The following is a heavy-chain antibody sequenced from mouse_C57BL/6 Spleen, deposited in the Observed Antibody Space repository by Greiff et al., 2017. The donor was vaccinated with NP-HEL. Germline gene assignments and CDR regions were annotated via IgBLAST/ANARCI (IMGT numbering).Heavy chain of an antibody. J-gene: IGHJ2*01. Sequence: VQLQQSGAELVKPGASVKMSCKASGYTFTSYWITWVKQRPGQGLEWIGDIYPGSGSTNYNEKFKSKATLTVDTSSSTAYMQLSSLTSEDSAVYYCARSGFYYGSREYYFDYWGQGTTLTVSS. CDR2: IYPGSGST. CDR3: ARSGFYYGSREYYFDY. CDR1: GYTFTSYW. D-gene: IGHD1-1*01. V-gene: IGHV1-55*01.